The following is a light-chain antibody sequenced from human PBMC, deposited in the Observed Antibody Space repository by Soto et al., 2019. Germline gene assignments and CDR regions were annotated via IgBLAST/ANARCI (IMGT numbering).Light chain of an antibody. CDR2: DAS. J-gene: IGKJ1*01. CDR1: QSISNW. CDR3: QQYYSYPGT. V-gene: IGKV1-5*01. Sequence: DIQLTQSPSFLSASVGDRVTITCRASQSISNWLAWYQQTRGKAPKVLIYDASSLESGVPSRFSGSGSGTEFTLTIISLQPDDFATYYCQQYYSYPGTFGQGTKVDIK.